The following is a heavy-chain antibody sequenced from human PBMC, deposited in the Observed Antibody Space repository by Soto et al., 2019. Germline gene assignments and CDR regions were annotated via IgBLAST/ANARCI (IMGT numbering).Heavy chain of an antibody. Sequence: ASETLSLTCTVFGDSIKSGDYYWTWIRQPPGKGLEWIGNIYYSGTTYYNPSLKSRVIISIDTWKNQFSLDVNSVTAADTAMYYCARIGLPRGSTWGQGTLVTVSS. CDR1: GDSIKSGDYY. J-gene: IGHJ4*02. V-gene: IGHV4-30-4*01. D-gene: IGHD2-21*01. CDR3: ARIGLPRGST. CDR2: IYYSGTT.